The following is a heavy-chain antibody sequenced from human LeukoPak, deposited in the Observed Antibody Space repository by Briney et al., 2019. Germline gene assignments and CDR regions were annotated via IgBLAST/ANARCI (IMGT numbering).Heavy chain of an antibody. D-gene: IGHD2-15*01. CDR1: GVSINSGGYY. V-gene: IGHV4-61*02. Sequence: PSETLSLTCTVSGVSINSGGYYWNWIRQPAGKGLEWIGRIYTSGSTNYNPSLKSRVTMSVDTSKNQFSLKLSSVTAADTAVYYCARVAEAPYYYYGMDVWGQGTTVTVSS. J-gene: IGHJ6*02. CDR3: ARVAEAPYYYYGMDV. CDR2: IYTSGST.